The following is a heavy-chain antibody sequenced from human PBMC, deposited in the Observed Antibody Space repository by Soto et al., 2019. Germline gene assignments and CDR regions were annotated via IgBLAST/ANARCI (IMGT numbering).Heavy chain of an antibody. J-gene: IGHJ5*02. CDR2: IDYSGST. CDR1: GGSVSSGSYY. CDR3: ARVYDFVWGSYRPFAP. Sequence: PSETLSLTCTVSGGSVSSGSYYWNWVRQPPGKGPEWIGYIDYSGSTNYNPSLKSRVTISIDTSKNQFSLKLNSVTAADTAVYYCARVYDFVWGSYRPFAPWGQGTLVTVSS. D-gene: IGHD3-16*02. V-gene: IGHV4-61*01.